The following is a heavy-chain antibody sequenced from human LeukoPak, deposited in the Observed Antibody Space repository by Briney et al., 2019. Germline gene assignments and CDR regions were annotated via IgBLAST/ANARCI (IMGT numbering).Heavy chain of an antibody. CDR1: GYTFTSYG. V-gene: IGHV1-18*01. J-gene: IGHJ4*02. D-gene: IGHD2-2*01. CDR2: ISAYNGNT. Sequence: ASVKVSCKASGYTFTSYGISWVRQAPGQGLEWMGWISAYNGNTNYAQKLQGRVTMTTDTSTSTAYMELSSLRSEDTAVYYCARGSPLNVVVPAASYPDLDYWGQGTLVTVSS. CDR3: ARGSPLNVVVPAASYPDLDY.